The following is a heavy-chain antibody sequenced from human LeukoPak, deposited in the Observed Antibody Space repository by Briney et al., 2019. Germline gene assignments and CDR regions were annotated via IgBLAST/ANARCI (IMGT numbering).Heavy chain of an antibody. V-gene: IGHV3-11*06. Sequence: GGSLRLYCAASGFSFSDYYMSWIRQAPGKGLEWVSYISSSSSYTNYADSVKGRFTISRDNAKNSLYLQMNSLRAEDTAVYYCARDKEESSGWYAYYYYGMDVWGKGTTVTVSS. CDR1: GFSFSDYY. D-gene: IGHD6-19*01. J-gene: IGHJ6*04. CDR3: ARDKEESSGWYAYYYYGMDV. CDR2: ISSSSSYT.